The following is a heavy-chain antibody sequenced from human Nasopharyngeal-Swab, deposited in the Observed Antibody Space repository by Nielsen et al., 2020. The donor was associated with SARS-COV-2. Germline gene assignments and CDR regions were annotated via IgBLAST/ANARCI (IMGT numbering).Heavy chain of an antibody. D-gene: IGHD3-16*01. V-gene: IGHV3-30*02. CDR1: GFTFSSYG. CDR2: IRYDGFNQ. J-gene: IGHJ6*03. Sequence: GESLKISCAASGFTFSSYGMHWVRQAPGKGLEWVAFIRYDGFNQHYADSVKGRFTISRDGFKNTLYLQLNSLRAEDTAVYYCAKDHKMDSGGGVGYMDVWGKGTTVTVSS. CDR3: AKDHKMDSGGGVGYMDV.